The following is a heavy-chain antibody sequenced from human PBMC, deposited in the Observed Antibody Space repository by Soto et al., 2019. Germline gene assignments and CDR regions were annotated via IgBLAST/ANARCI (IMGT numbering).Heavy chain of an antibody. J-gene: IGHJ4*02. CDR2: ISGSGDST. CDR3: AVRSDWYFDY. Sequence: GGSLRLSCAASGFTFSSYAMNWVRQAPGKGLEWVSVISGSGDSTYYADSVKGRFTISRDNSKNTLYLQMNSLRAEDTAVYYCAVRSDWYFDYWGQGTLVTVSS. V-gene: IGHV3-23*01. D-gene: IGHD3-9*01. CDR1: GFTFSSYA.